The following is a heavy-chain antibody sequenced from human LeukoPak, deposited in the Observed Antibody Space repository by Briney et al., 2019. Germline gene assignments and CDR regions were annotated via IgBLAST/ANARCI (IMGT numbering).Heavy chain of an antibody. Sequence: GGSLRLSCAASGFTFSSYAMSWVRQAPGKGVEWVSDISGSGGSTYYADSVKGRVTISRDNTKNTLYLKKKRVRAEDTAVYYCAKVNYYDSSGSYPPRYWGQGTLVTVSS. V-gene: IGHV3-23*01. D-gene: IGHD3-22*01. CDR2: ISGSGGST. CDR1: GFTFSSYA. CDR3: AKVNYYDSSGSYPPRY. J-gene: IGHJ4*02.